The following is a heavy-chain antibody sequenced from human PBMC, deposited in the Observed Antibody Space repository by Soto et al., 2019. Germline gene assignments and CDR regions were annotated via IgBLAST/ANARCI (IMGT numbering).Heavy chain of an antibody. CDR1: GYSFTGYW. J-gene: IGHJ6*02. Sequence: GESLKISCKGSGYSFTGYWIGWVRQMPGKGLEWMGIIYPGDSDTRYSPSFQGQVTISADKSISTAYLQWSSLKASDTAMYYCARQGTVTSYYYYGMDVWGQGTTVTVSS. CDR3: ARQGTVTSYYYYGMDV. D-gene: IGHD4-4*01. V-gene: IGHV5-51*01. CDR2: IYPGDSDT.